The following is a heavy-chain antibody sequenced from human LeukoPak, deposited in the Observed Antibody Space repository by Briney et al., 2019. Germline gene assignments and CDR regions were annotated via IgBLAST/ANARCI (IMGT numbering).Heavy chain of an antibody. J-gene: IGHJ5*02. CDR1: GGTFSSYA. CDR3: ARVESGYDYLGWSDP. V-gene: IGHV1-69*04. D-gene: IGHD5-12*01. CDR2: IIPILGIA. Sequence: SVKVSCKASGGTFSSYAISWVRQAPGQGLEWMGRIIPILGIANYAQKFQGRVTITADKSTSTAYMELNSLRSEDTAVYYCARVESGYDYLGWSDPWGQGTLVTVSS.